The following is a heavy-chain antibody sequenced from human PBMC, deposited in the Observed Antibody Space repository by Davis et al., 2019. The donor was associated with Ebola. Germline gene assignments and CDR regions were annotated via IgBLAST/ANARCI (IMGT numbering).Heavy chain of an antibody. J-gene: IGHJ6*03. V-gene: IGHV1-18*01. Sequence: ASVKVSCKASGYTFTTYGISWVRQAPGQGLEWMGWISAYNGNTNYAQKLQGRVTMTTDTSTNTAYMELRSLRSEDTAVYYCARGAHSSSSPYYYYYMDVWGKGTTVTVSS. CDR1: GYTFTTYG. D-gene: IGHD6-6*01. CDR3: ARGAHSSSSPYYYYYMDV. CDR2: ISAYNGNT.